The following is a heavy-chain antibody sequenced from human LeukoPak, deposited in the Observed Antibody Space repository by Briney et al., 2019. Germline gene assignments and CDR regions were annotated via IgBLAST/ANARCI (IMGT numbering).Heavy chain of an antibody. CDR1: GFTFSDCY. D-gene: IGHD3-22*01. V-gene: IGHV3-11*04. J-gene: IGHJ4*02. Sequence: GSLRLSCAASGFTFSDCYMSWIRQAPGKGLEWVSYISSSGSTIYYADSVKGRFTISRDNAKNSLYLQMNSLRAEDTAVYYCARVLAGSSGYTDYYFDYWGQGTLVTVSP. CDR2: ISSSGSTI. CDR3: ARVLAGSSGYTDYYFDY.